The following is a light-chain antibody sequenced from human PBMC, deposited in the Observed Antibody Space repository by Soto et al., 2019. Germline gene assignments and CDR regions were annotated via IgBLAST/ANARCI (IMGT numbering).Light chain of an antibody. V-gene: IGKV3-20*01. Sequence: EVVLTQSPGTLSLSPGERATLSCRASQSFNSIYLAWYQQKPGQAPRLLIYDASNRATGIPARFSGSGSGTDFTLTISSLQAEDVAVYYCQQYYTTPWTFGQGTKVDIK. CDR2: DAS. CDR3: QQYYTTPWT. J-gene: IGKJ1*01. CDR1: QSFNSIY.